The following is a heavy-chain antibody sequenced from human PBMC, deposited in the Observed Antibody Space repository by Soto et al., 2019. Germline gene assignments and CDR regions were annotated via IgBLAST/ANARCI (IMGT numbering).Heavy chain of an antibody. D-gene: IGHD1-1*01. Sequence: EVQVVESGGDLVKPGGSLRLSCVISGFMFSSAWMSWVRQAPGKGLEWVGRIKSKSDGGARDYAAPVKGRFSISRDDSKNTVYLQMNSLRAEDTAVYYCVEGWNDFWGQGTLVTVSS. V-gene: IGHV3-15*01. CDR2: IKSKSDGGAR. J-gene: IGHJ4*02. CDR3: VEGWNDF. CDR1: GFMFSSAW.